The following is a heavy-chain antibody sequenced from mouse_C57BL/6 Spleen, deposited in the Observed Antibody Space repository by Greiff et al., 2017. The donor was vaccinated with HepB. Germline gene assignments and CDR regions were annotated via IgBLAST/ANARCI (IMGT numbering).Heavy chain of an antibody. Sequence: VQLQQSGPELVKPGASVKIPCKASGYTFTDYNMDWVKQSHGKSLEWIGDINPNNGGTIYNQKFKGKATLTVDKSSSTAYMELRSLTSEDTAVYYCARAPLTGRYAMDYWGQGTSVTVSS. CDR1: GYTFTDYN. V-gene: IGHV1-18*01. CDR2: INPNNGGT. CDR3: ARAPLTGRYAMDY. J-gene: IGHJ4*01. D-gene: IGHD1-1*01.